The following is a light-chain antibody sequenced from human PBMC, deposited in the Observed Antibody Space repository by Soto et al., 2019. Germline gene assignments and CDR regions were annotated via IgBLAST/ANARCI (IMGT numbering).Light chain of an antibody. J-gene: IGLJ2*01. CDR3: MLSYSSAVHNGDVHVV. Sequence: QAVVTQEPSLTVSPGGTVTLTCGSSTGSVTSGHYTYWVQQKPGQVPRTLIYDTNNKHSWTPARFSGSLLGGKAALTLSGARPDDEADYYCMLSYSSAVHNGDVHVVFGGGTKLTVL. V-gene: IGLV7-46*01. CDR1: TGSVTSGHY. CDR2: DTN.